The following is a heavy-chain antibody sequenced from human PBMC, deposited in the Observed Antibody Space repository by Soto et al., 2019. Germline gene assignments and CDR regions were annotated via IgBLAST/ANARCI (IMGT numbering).Heavy chain of an antibody. CDR1: GYTFTGYY. J-gene: IGHJ6*02. Sequence: ASVKVSCKVSGYTFTGYYMHWVRQAPGQGLEWMGWINPNSGGTNYAQKFQGRVTMTRDTSISTAYMELSRLRSDDTAVYYCASVGGGSDIVVVPAAMGLYYYYYGMDVWGQGTTVTVSS. D-gene: IGHD2-2*01. V-gene: IGHV1-2*02. CDR2: INPNSGGT. CDR3: ASVGGGSDIVVVPAAMGLYYYYYGMDV.